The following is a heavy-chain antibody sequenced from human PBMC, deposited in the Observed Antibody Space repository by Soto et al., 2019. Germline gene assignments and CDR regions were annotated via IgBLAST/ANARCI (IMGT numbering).Heavy chain of an antibody. CDR3: ARHQFNVNACHFDS. J-gene: IGHJ4*01. CDR2: VYYTGRT. V-gene: IGHV4-39*01. CDR1: GGSINDGLYY. Sequence: QLQLQESGPGPVKPSETLSLTCTVSGGSINDGLYYWGWIRQPPGKELEWIGRVYYTGRTSYNPSLKSRVTMSADTAQDQFFLTLTSVSAADIAVYFCARHQFNVNACHFDSWGHGTLVTVSS.